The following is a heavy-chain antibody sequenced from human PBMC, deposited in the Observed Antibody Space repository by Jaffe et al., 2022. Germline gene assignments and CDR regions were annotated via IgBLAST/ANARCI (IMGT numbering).Heavy chain of an antibody. V-gene: IGHV3-23*01. J-gene: IGHJ6*03. D-gene: IGHD3-3*01. CDR3: AKDTREITYYDFWSGYYTEGEVYYYYYMDV. CDR2: ISGSGGST. CDR1: GFTFSSYA. Sequence: EVQLLESGGGLVQPGGSLRLSCAASGFTFSSYAMSWVRQAPGKGLEWVSAISGSGGSTYYADSVKGRFTISRDNSKNTLYLQMNSLRAEDTAVYYCAKDTREITYYDFWSGYYTEGEVYYYYYMDVWGKGTTVTVSS.